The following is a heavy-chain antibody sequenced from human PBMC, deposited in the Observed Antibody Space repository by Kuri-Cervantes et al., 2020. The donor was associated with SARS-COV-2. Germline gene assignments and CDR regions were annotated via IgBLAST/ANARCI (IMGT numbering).Heavy chain of an antibody. CDR1: GFSVSGNY. J-gene: IGHJ6*02. CDR2: IWYDGSNK. V-gene: IGHV3-33*06. Sequence: GGSLRLSCVASGFSVSGNYMSWVRQAPGKGLEWVAVIWYDGSNKYYADSVKGRFTISRDNSKNTLYLQMNSLRAEDTAVYYCAKDRGDYDFWSGYPLHSSGGMDVWGQGTTVTVSS. D-gene: IGHD3-3*01. CDR3: AKDRGDYDFWSGYPLHSSGGMDV.